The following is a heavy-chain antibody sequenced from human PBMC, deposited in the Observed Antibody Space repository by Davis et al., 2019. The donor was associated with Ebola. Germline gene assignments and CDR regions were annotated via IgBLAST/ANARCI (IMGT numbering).Heavy chain of an antibody. CDR2: MHSSGSS. J-gene: IGHJ4*02. V-gene: IGHV4-39*01. D-gene: IGHD5-24*01. CDR3: ARRRDGYKTFDY. Sequence: PSETLSLTCTVSGDSIRNSGYHWGWIRQPPGKRLEWIGSMHSSGSSNYNPSLQSRVTISVDTSKNQFSLMVSSVTAADTAVYYCARRRDGYKTFDYWGQGTLVTVSS. CDR1: GDSIRNSGYH.